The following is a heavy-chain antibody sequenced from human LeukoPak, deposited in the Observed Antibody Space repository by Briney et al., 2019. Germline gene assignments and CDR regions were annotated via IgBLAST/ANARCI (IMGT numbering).Heavy chain of an antibody. Sequence: GGSLRLSCATSGFTFSTYEMDWVRQAPGKGLEWVSYISSSGSIYYTDSVKGGFTITSDNAKNSLYLQMNSLRAEDTAIYYCAREGYGGTSDAFDIWGQGTMVTVSS. CDR1: GFTFSTYE. CDR2: ISSSGSI. D-gene: IGHD4-23*01. J-gene: IGHJ3*02. V-gene: IGHV3-48*03. CDR3: AREGYGGTSDAFDI.